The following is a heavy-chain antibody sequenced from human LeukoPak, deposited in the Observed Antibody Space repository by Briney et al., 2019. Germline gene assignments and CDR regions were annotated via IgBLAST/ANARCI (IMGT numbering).Heavy chain of an antibody. V-gene: IGHV6-1*01. Sequence: SQTLSLTCAISGDSVSSNSAAWNWIRQSPSRGLEWLGRTYYRSKWYDDYAVSVKSRITTNPDTSKNQFSLQLNSVTPEDTAVYYCASEYKNCGGDCYPIDAFDIWGQGTMVTVSS. CDR2: TYYRSKWYD. CDR3: ASEYKNCGGDCYPIDAFDI. J-gene: IGHJ3*02. CDR1: GDSVSSNSAA. D-gene: IGHD2-21*02.